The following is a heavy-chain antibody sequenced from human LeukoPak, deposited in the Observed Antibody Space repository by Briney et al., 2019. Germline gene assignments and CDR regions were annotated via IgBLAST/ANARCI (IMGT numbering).Heavy chain of an antibody. D-gene: IGHD3-3*01. J-gene: IGHJ6*02. V-gene: IGHV4-31*03. CDR1: GASISNGGFY. CDR3: ARINDFWSGPTLDV. Sequence: SQTLSLTCSVSGASISNGGFYWSWIRQRPGKGLEWIGYIYYTGDTYYNPSLKSRLTMSVDRSENKFSLSVSSAAAADTAVYYCARINDFWSGPTLDVWGQGTTVTVSS. CDR2: IYYTGDT.